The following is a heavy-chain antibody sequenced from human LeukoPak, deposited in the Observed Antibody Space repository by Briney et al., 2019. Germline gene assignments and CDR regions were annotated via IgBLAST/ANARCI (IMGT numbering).Heavy chain of an antibody. CDR1: GFTFSSYW. CDR3: ARGLTRDYYYYMDV. Sequence: PGGSLRLSCAASGFTFSSYWLSWVRQAPGKGLEWVANTKQDGSEKYYVDPVKGRFTISRDNAKNSLYLQMNSLRAEDTAVYYCARGLTRDYYYYMDVWGKGTTVTVSS. CDR2: TKQDGSEK. V-gene: IGHV3-7*01. J-gene: IGHJ6*03. D-gene: IGHD2-21*01.